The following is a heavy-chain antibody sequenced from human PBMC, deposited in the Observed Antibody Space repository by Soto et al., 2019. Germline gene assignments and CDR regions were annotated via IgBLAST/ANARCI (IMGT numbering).Heavy chain of an antibody. J-gene: IGHJ6*02. V-gene: IGHV3-33*01. Sequence: QVQLVESGGGVVQPGRSLRLSCAASGFTFSSYGMHWVRQAPGKGLEWVAVIWYDGSNKYYADSVKGRFTISRDNSKNTLYLQMNSLRAEDTAVYYCARGEFKHSGYDRYGMDVWGQGTTVTVSS. CDR2: IWYDGSNK. CDR1: GFTFSSYG. D-gene: IGHD5-12*01. CDR3: ARGEFKHSGYDRYGMDV.